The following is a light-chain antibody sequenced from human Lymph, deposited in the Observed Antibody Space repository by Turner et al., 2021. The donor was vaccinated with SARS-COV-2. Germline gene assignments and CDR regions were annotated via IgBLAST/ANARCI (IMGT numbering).Light chain of an antibody. V-gene: IGKV4-1*01. CDR3: QQYYSYPYT. J-gene: IGKJ4*02. Sequence: DIVMSQSPSSLAVSVGEKVTMSCKSSQSLLYSGNQKNYLAWYQQRPGQSPKLLIYWASTRESGVPDRFTGSGSGTDFTLTISSVRAEDLAVYYCQQYYSYPYTFGGGTKLEIK. CDR2: WAS. CDR1: QSLLYSGNQKNY.